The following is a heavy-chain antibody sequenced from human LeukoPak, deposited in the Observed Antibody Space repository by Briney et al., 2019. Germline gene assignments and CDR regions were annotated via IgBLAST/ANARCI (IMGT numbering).Heavy chain of an antibody. CDR1: GYTFTSYY. J-gene: IGHJ4*02. CDR2: INPSGGST. Sequence: GASVKVSCKASGYTFTSYYMRWVRQAPGQGLEWMGIINPSGGSTSYAQKFQGRVTMTEDTSTDTAYMELSSLRSEDTAVYYCATQAAYCGGDCYYQYYFDYWGQGTLVTVSS. D-gene: IGHD2-21*02. V-gene: IGHV1-46*01. CDR3: ATQAAYCGGDCYYQYYFDY.